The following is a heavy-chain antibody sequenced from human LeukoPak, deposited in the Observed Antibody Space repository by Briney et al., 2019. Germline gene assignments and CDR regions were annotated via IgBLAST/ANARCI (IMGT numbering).Heavy chain of an antibody. CDR2: ITTSSGYI. Sequence: GGSLRLSCTVSGFTFSKYNMNWVRQAPGKGLEWVSCITTSSGYIWYADSVKGRFTVSRDNGKSSLDLQLNSLGAEDTAVYYCEAHYGDFRDFYFEYWGRGTLVTVSS. V-gene: IGHV3-21*01. D-gene: IGHD4-17*01. CDR3: EAHYGDFRDFYFEY. J-gene: IGHJ4*02. CDR1: GFTFSKYN.